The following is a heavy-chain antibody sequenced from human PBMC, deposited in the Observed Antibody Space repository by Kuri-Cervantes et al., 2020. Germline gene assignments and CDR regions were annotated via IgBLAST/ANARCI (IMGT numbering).Heavy chain of an antibody. CDR2: MNPNSGNT. Sequence: GGSLRLSCKASGYTFTSYDINWVRQATGQGLEWMGWMNPNSGNTGYAQKFQGRVTITADESTSTAYMELSSLRSEDTAVYYCARGGPYGDYVEDYYYYYMDVWGKGTTVTVSS. D-gene: IGHD4-17*01. CDR1: GYTFTSYD. V-gene: IGHV1-8*01. J-gene: IGHJ6*03. CDR3: ARGGPYGDYVEDYYYYYMDV.